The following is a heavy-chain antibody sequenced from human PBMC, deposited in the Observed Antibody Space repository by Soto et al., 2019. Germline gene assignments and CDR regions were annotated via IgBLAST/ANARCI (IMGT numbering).Heavy chain of an antibody. J-gene: IGHJ3*01. D-gene: IGHD3-16*02. V-gene: IGHV3-23*01. CDR1: GFTLSMSA. Sequence: GGSLRLSCASSGFTLSMSAVNWVRQAPGKGLEWVSYISDSGDRTYYADSVKGRFTISRDRSKNTVSLQMDSLRAEDTAVYYCAKDRGFIVNAGDAFDVWGQGTKVTVSS. CDR3: AKDRGFIVNAGDAFDV. CDR2: ISDSGDRT.